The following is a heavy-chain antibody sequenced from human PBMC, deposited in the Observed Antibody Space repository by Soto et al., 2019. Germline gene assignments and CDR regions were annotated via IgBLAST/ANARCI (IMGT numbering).Heavy chain of an antibody. Sequence: QVQLVQSGAEVKKPGSSVKVSCKASGGTFSSYAISWVRQAPGQGLEWMGGIIPIFGTANYAQKFQGRVTITADESTSTAYMELSSLRSEETAVYYCAAGGGVVVVPAAIQDNWFDPWGQGTLVTVSS. J-gene: IGHJ5*02. CDR1: GGTFSSYA. V-gene: IGHV1-69*01. CDR3: AAGGGVVVVPAAIQDNWFDP. CDR2: IIPIFGTA. D-gene: IGHD2-2*02.